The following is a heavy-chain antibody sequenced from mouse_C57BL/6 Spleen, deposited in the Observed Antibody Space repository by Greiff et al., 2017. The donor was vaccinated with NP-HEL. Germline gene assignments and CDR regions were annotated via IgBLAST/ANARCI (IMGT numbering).Heavy chain of an antibody. V-gene: IGHV10-1*01. J-gene: IGHJ4*01. CDR3: VRHGGSSFYYYAMDY. CDR2: IRSKSNNYAT. Sequence: EVHLVESGGGLVQPKGSLKLSCAASGFSFNTYAMNWVRQAPGKGLEWVARIRSKSNNYATYYADSVKDRFTISRDDSESMLYLQMNNLKTEDTAMYYCVRHGGSSFYYYAMDYWGQGTSVTVSS. CDR1: GFSFNTYA. D-gene: IGHD1-1*01.